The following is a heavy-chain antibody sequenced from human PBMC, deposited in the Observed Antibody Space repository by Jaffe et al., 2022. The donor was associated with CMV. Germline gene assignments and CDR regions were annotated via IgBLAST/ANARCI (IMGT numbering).Heavy chain of an antibody. V-gene: IGHV3-21*01. Sequence: EVQLVESGGGLVKPGGSLRLSCAASGFTFSSYSMNWVRQAPGKGLEWVSSISSSSSYIYYADSVKGRFTISRDNAKNSLYLQMNSLRAEDTAVYYCARDRAEVGYSYGEYYYYYGMDVWGQGTTVTVSS. J-gene: IGHJ6*02. CDR3: ARDRAEVGYSYGEYYYYYGMDV. D-gene: IGHD5-18*01. CDR2: ISSSSSYI. CDR1: GFTFSSYS.